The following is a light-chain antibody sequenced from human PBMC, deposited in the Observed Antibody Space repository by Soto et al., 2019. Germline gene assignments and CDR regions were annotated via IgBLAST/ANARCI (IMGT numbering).Light chain of an antibody. CDR3: QQYGSAPFT. CDR1: QSISSY. V-gene: IGKV3-11*01. J-gene: IGKJ3*01. CDR2: DAS. Sequence: EIVLTQSPATLSLSPGERATLSCRASQSISSYLVWYQQRPGQAPRLLIYDASTRATGIPARFSGSGSGTDSTLTISRLEPEDFAVYYCQQYGSAPFTFGPGSKVDVK.